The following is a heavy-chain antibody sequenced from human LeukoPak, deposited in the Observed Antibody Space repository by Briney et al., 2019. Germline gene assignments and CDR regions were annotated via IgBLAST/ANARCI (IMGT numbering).Heavy chain of an antibody. CDR1: GGSFSGYY. CDR3: ARYGHVKLKYVPFRYFDL. V-gene: IGHV4-34*01. D-gene: IGHD2-2*01. CDR2: INHSGST. J-gene: IGHJ2*01. Sequence: SETLCLTCAVYGGSFSGYYWSWIRQPPGKGLEWIGGINHSGSTNYNPSLKSRVTISVDPSKNQFSLKLSSVTAADTAVYYSARYGHVKLKYVPFRYFDLWGRGTLVTVSS.